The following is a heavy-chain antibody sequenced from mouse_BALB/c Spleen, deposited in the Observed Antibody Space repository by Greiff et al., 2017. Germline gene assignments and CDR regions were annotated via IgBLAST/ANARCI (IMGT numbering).Heavy chain of an antibody. Sequence: QVQLQQSGAELVKPGASVKMSCKASGYTFTSYNMHWVKQTPGQGLEWIGAIYPGNGDTSYNQKFKGKATLTAAKSSSTAYMQLSSLTSEDSAVDDCARNAIDYAMDYWGQGTAGTVSS. J-gene: IGHJ4*01. CDR3: ARNAIDYAMDY. CDR2: IYPGNGDT. V-gene: IGHV1-12*01. CDR1: GYTFTSYN.